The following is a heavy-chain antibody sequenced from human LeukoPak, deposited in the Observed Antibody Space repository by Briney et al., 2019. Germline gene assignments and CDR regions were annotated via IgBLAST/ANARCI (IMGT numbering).Heavy chain of an antibody. J-gene: IGHJ1*01. D-gene: IGHD6-19*01. Sequence: PSETLSLTCTVSGYSISSGYYWGWIRQPPGKGLEWIGSIYYSGSTYYNPSLESRVTISVDTSKNQFSLKLSSVTAADTAMYYCASPPVAGARTHFQHWGQGTLVTVSS. CDR2: IYYSGST. CDR1: GYSISSGYY. CDR3: ASPPVAGARTHFQH. V-gene: IGHV4-38-2*02.